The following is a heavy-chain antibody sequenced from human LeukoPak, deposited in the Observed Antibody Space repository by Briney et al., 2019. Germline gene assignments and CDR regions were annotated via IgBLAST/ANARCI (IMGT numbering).Heavy chain of an antibody. Sequence: GGSLRLSCAASGFTFSSYAMSWVRQAPGKGLEWVSGMSGRGGSTYYADSVKGRFTISRDNSKNTLYMQMNSLRAEDTAVYYCARAVVDSLGVGSDYWGQGTLVTVSS. J-gene: IGHJ4*02. CDR1: GFTFSSYA. D-gene: IGHD1-26*01. CDR2: MSGRGGST. V-gene: IGHV3-23*01. CDR3: ARAVVDSLGVGSDY.